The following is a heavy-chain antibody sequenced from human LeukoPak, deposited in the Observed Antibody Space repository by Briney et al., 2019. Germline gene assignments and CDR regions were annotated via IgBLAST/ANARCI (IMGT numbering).Heavy chain of an antibody. D-gene: IGHD3-22*01. CDR1: GGSISSYY. CDR2: IYYSGST. V-gene: IGHV4-59*01. J-gene: IGHJ4*02. CDR3: ARGVGNSSGYQFDY. Sequence: SETLSLTCTVSGGSISSYYWSWIRQPPGKGLEWIGYIYYSGSTNYNPSLKSRVTISVDTSKNQFSLKLSSVTAADTAVYYCARGVGNSSGYQFDYWGQGTLVTVSS.